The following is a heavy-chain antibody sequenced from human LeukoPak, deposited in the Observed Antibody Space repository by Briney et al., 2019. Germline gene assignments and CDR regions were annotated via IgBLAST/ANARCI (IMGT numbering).Heavy chain of an antibody. V-gene: IGHV3-30*12. J-gene: IGHJ4*02. CDR1: GFTFSSYG. CDR2: ISSDGSKE. Sequence: GGSLRLSCAASGFTFSSYGMHWVRQAPGKGLEWVAVISSDGSKEFYTDSVKGRFTISRDNSKNTLYLQMNSLRAEDTAVYYCAREYASESQGAPGLYYLDYWGQGTLVTVSS. CDR3: AREYASESQGAPGLYYLDY. D-gene: IGHD1-26*01.